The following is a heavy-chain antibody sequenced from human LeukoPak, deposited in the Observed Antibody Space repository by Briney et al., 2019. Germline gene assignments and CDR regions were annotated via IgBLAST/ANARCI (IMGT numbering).Heavy chain of an antibody. V-gene: IGHV3-23*01. CDR1: GFTFNSYA. CDR3: AKDLGEVYDY. Sequence: GGSLRLSCAASGFTFNSYAMSWVRQAPGKGLEWVSVISGSGTATNYADSVKGRFTITRDNSKNTLYLQMNSLRAEDTAIYYCAKDLGEVYDYWGQGTLVTVSS. J-gene: IGHJ4*02. D-gene: IGHD3-16*01. CDR2: ISGSGTAT.